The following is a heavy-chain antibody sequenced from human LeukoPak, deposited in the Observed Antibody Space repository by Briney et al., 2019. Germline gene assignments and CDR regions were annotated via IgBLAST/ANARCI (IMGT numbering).Heavy chain of an antibody. CDR3: ARPYYYGSGNHYIWYFDL. J-gene: IGHJ2*01. Sequence: PSETLSLTCTVSGGSISSYYWSWIRQPPGKGLEWIGYIYYSGSTNYNPSLKSRVTISVDTSKNQFSLKLSSVTAADTAVYYCARPYYYGSGNHYIWYFDLWGRGTLVTVSS. CDR1: GGSISSYY. V-gene: IGHV4-59*08. CDR2: IYYSGST. D-gene: IGHD3-10*01.